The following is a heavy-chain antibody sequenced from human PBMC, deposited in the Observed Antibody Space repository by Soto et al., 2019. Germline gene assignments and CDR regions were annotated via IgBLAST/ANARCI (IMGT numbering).Heavy chain of an antibody. CDR1: GGSISSSSYY. CDR2: IYYSGST. Sequence: SETLSLTCTVSGGSISSSSYYWGWILQPPGKGLEWIGSIYYSGSTYYNPSLKSRVTISVDTSKNQFSLKLSSVTAADTAVYYCARDLCRDYYGSGSYLCGMDVWGQGTTVTVSS. V-gene: IGHV4-39*07. J-gene: IGHJ6*02. D-gene: IGHD3-10*01. CDR3: ARDLCRDYYGSGSYLCGMDV.